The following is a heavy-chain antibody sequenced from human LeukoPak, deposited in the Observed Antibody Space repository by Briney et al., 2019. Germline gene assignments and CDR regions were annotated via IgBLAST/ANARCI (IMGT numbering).Heavy chain of an antibody. Sequence: ASVKVSCKASGYTFTGYYMHWVRQAPGQGLEWMGWINPNSGGTNYAQKFQGRVTMTRDTSTSTAYMELSRLRSDDTAVYYCARSGTYGYCSSTSCYRRGYGMDVWGQGTTVTVSS. D-gene: IGHD2-2*01. J-gene: IGHJ6*02. CDR1: GYTFTGYY. CDR3: ARSGTYGYCSSTSCYRRGYGMDV. V-gene: IGHV1-2*02. CDR2: INPNSGGT.